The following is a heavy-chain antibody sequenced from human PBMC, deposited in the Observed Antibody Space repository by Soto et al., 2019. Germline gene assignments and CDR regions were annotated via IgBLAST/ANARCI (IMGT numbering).Heavy chain of an antibody. J-gene: IGHJ4*02. D-gene: IGHD6-6*01. Sequence: PSETLSLTCTVSGDSVSTGSKYWGRIRQPPGKGLEWIGSIYYSGSTYYNPSLKSRVTISVDTSKNQFSLKLSSVTAADTAVYYCARRPFEYSSSSSGTGEFDYWGQGALVTVSS. CDR3: ARRPFEYSSSSSGTGEFDY. V-gene: IGHV4-39*01. CDR1: GDSVSTGSKY. CDR2: IYYSGST.